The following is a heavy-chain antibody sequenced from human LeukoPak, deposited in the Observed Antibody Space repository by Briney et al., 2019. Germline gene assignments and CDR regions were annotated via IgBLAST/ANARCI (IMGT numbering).Heavy chain of an antibody. V-gene: IGHV4-39*07. Sequence: SETLSLPCSVSGGSISSSSYYWGWIRQPPGKGLEWTGSIYYSGSTYYNPSLKSRVTISVDTSKNQFSLKLSSVTAADTAVYYCARGGEEMATIVDYWGQGTLVTVSS. CDR3: ARGGEEMATIVDY. CDR2: IYYSGST. CDR1: GGSISSSSYY. D-gene: IGHD5-24*01. J-gene: IGHJ4*02.